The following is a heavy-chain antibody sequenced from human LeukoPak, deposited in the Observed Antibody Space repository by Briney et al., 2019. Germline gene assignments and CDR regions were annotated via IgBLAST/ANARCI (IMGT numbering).Heavy chain of an antibody. Sequence: SETLSLTCTVSGGSISSYYWSWIRQPPGKGLEWIGEINYSGSTNYNPSLKSRVTISVDTSKNQFSLKLSSVTAADTAVYYCARSGSCSGGSCYSGRLDYWGQGIVVSVSS. CDR3: ARSGSCSGGSCYSGRLDY. J-gene: IGHJ4*02. CDR2: INYSGST. CDR1: GGSISSYY. V-gene: IGHV4-34*01. D-gene: IGHD2-15*01.